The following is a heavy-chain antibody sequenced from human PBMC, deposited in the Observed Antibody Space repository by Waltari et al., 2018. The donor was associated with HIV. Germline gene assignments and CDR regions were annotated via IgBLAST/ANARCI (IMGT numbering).Heavy chain of an antibody. J-gene: IGHJ3*02. D-gene: IGHD3-3*01. Sequence: QLQLQESGPGLVKPSETLSLTCTVSGGSISSSSYYWGWIRQPPGKGLEWIGSIYYSGSTDYNPSLKSRVTISVDTSKNQFSLKLSSVTAADTAVYYCARQELTIRAFDIWGQGTMVTVSS. CDR2: IYYSGST. CDR3: ARQELTIRAFDI. CDR1: GGSISSSSYY. V-gene: IGHV4-39*01.